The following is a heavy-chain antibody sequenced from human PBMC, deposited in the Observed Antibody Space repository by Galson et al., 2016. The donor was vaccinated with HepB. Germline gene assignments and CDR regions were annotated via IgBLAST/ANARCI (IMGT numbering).Heavy chain of an antibody. Sequence: TLSLTCNVSDDSISSTGYYWHWIRQRPEKGLEWIGSIYYSGSSYHNPSLGSRLTISIGTSKEHFSLNLTSVTAADTAVYYCARSRYGGPPTYWGQGILVTVSS. J-gene: IGHJ4*02. CDR3: ARSRYGGPPTY. D-gene: IGHD5-12*01. V-gene: IGHV4-31*03. CDR2: IYYSGSS. CDR1: DDSISSTGYY.